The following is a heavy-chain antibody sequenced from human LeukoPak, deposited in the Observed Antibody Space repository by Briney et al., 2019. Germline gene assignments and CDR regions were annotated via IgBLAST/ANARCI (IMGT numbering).Heavy chain of an antibody. CDR3: ARVDGHAGYYDSSGFLDY. J-gene: IGHJ4*02. CDR1: GGSISSGSYY. Sequence: PSDTLSLTCTVSGGSISSGSYYWSWIRQPAGKGLEWIGRIYTSGSTNYNPSLKSRVTISVDTSKNQFSLKLSSVTAADTAVYYCARVDGHAGYYDSSGFLDYWGQGTLVTVSS. D-gene: IGHD3-22*01. CDR2: IYTSGST. V-gene: IGHV4-61*02.